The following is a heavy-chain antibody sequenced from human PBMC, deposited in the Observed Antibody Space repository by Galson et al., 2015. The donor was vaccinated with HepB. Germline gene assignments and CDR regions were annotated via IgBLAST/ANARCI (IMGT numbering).Heavy chain of an antibody. Sequence: SLRLSCAASGFTISSKYMSWVRQAPGKGLEWVSVIYSGGSTYYGDSVKGRFTISRDNSKNTLYLQMNSLRAEDTAVYYCARGGSYYDSSAYYYDYWGQGTLVTVSS. D-gene: IGHD3-22*01. CDR1: GFTISSKY. CDR2: IYSGGST. CDR3: ARGGSYYDSSAYYYDY. V-gene: IGHV3-53*01. J-gene: IGHJ4*02.